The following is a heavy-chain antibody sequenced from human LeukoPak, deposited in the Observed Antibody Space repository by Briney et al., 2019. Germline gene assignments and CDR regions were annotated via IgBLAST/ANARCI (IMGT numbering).Heavy chain of an antibody. V-gene: IGHV1-8*01. Sequence: GASVKVSCKASGYTFISHEINWVRLATGQGLEWMGWVNPDSGKTAYAQKFQGRLIMTRNTSINTVYMELKSLRSDDTAVYYCTRDGDSGPTYGGISHYWGQGTLVTVAS. CDR2: VNPDSGKT. J-gene: IGHJ4*02. CDR3: TRDGDSGPTYGGISHY. CDR1: GYTFISHE. D-gene: IGHD4-23*01.